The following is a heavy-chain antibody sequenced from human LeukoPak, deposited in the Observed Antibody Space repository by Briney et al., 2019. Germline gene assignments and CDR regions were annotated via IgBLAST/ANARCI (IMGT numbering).Heavy chain of an antibody. J-gene: IGHJ3*02. D-gene: IGHD4-17*01. CDR3: ARASWVTTRAFDI. CDR1: GGSFSGYY. CDR2: INHSGST. Sequence: PSETLSLTCAVYGGSFSGYYWSWIRQPPGKGLEWIGEINHSGSTNYNPSLKSRVTISVDTSKNQFSLKLSSVTAADTAVYYCARASWVTTRAFDIWGQGTMVTVSS. V-gene: IGHV4-34*01.